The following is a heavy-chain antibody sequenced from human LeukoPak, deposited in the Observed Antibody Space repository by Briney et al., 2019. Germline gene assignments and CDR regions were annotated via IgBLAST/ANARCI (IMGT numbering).Heavy chain of an antibody. Sequence: PSETLSLTCTVSGGSISSSSYYWGWIRQPPGKGLEWIGSIYYSGSTYYNPSLKSRVTISVDTSKNQFSLKLSSVTAADTAVYYCARRIRFGFRGDYFDYWGQGTLVTVSS. CDR2: IYYSGST. V-gene: IGHV4-39*01. CDR3: ARRIRFGFRGDYFDY. CDR1: GGSISSSSYY. D-gene: IGHD3-10*01. J-gene: IGHJ4*02.